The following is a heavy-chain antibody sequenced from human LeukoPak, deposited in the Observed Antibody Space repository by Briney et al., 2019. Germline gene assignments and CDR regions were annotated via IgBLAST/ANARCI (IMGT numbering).Heavy chain of an antibody. CDR1: GFTFSSYW. CDR3: ATDPGTDAFDI. D-gene: IGHD3-10*01. J-gene: IGHJ3*02. Sequence: PGGSLRLSCAASGFTFSSYWMTWVRQAPGKGLEWVANIKQDGSEKYYVDSVKGRFTISRDNAKNSLYLQMNSLRAEDTAVYYCATDPGTDAFDIWGQGTKVTVSS. CDR2: IKQDGSEK. V-gene: IGHV3-7*01.